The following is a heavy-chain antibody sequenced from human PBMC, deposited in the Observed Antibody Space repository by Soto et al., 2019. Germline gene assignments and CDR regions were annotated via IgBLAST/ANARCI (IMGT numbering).Heavy chain of an antibody. V-gene: IGHV5-51*01. CDR2: VYPRDSDT. J-gene: IGHJ4*02. CDR1: GYIFIDYW. CDR3: ARPPLPGYSIHFNS. Sequence: GESLKISCNASGYIFIDYWIGWVLQMPGKGLEWMWIVYPRDSDTIYSPSFQCQVTISADRSTGTAFLQWRSLKASDTALYYCARPPLPGYSIHFNSWGQGTLVTVSS. D-gene: IGHD2-15*01.